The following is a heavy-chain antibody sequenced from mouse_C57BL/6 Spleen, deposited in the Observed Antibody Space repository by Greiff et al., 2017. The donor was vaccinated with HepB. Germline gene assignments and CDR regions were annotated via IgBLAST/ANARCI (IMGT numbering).Heavy chain of an antibody. CDR3: ASPGSAYAMDY. CDR2: ISYDGSN. D-gene: IGHD2-2*01. V-gene: IGHV3-6*01. Sequence: DVKLQESGPGLVKPSQSLSLTCSVTGYSITSGYYWNWIRQFPGNKLEWMGYISYDGSNNYNPSLKNRISITRDTSKNQFFLKLNSVTTEDTATYYCASPGSAYAMDYWGQGTSVTVSS. J-gene: IGHJ4*01. CDR1: GYSITSGYY.